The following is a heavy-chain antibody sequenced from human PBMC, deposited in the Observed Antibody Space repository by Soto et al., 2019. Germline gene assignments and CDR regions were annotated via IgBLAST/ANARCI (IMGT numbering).Heavy chain of an antibody. CDR2: IYYSGST. J-gene: IGHJ4*02. V-gene: IGHV4-59*08. Sequence: PSETLSLTCTVSGGSISSYYWSWIRQPPGKGLEWIGYIYYSGSTNYNPSLKSRVTISVDTSKNQFSLKLSSVTAADTAVYYCARLGVVADRAILWLGELLPNEGNYFDYWGQGTLVTVSS. CDR1: GGSISSYY. CDR3: ARLGVVADRAILWLGELLPNEGNYFDY. D-gene: IGHD3-10*01.